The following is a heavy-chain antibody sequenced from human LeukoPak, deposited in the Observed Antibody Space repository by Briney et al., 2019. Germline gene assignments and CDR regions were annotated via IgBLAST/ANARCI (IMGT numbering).Heavy chain of an antibody. CDR1: GYTFTSYG. V-gene: IGHV1-18*01. Sequence: ASVKVSCKASGYTFTSYGISWVRQAPGQGLERMGWICAYNGNTNYAQKLQGGVTMTTDTSTSTAYMELRSLRSDYTAVYYCAKSDLYYYYMDVWGKGTTVTVSS. CDR2: ICAYNGNT. J-gene: IGHJ6*03. CDR3: AKSDLYYYYMDV.